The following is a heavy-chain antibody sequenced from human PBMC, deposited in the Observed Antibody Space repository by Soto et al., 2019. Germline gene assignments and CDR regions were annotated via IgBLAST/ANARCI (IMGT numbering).Heavy chain of an antibody. V-gene: IGHV3-53*04. CDR1: GFTVSSNY. CDR2: IYSGGST. Sequence: EVQLVESGGGLVQPGGSLRLSCAASGFTVSSNYMSWVRQAPGKGLEWVSVIYSGGSTYYADSVKGRFTISRHNSKNTLYLQMNSLSAEDTAVYYYARDLGGSYLRGALDIWGQGTMFTVSS. CDR3: ARDLGGSYLRGALDI. J-gene: IGHJ3*02. D-gene: IGHD1-26*01.